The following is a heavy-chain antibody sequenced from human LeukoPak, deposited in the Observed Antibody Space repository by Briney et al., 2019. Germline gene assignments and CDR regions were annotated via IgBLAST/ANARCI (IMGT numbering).Heavy chain of an antibody. J-gene: IGHJ4*02. D-gene: IGHD3-10*01. CDR2: IYHSGST. CDR3: ARANGDFDY. Sequence: SETLSLTCAVSGYSISSGYYWGWIRQPPGKGLEWIGSIYHSGSTYYNPSLKSRVTLSVDTSKNQFSLKLSSVTAADTAVYYCARANGDFDYWGQGTLVTVSS. CDR1: GYSISSGYY. V-gene: IGHV4-38-2*01.